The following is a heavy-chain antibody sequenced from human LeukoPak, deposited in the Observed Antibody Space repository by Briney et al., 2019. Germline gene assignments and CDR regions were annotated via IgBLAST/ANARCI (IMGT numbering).Heavy chain of an antibody. D-gene: IGHD5-18*01. CDR2: IYYSGST. V-gene: IGHV4-31*03. CDR1: GGSISSGGYY. Sequence: SETLSLTCTVSGGSISSGGYYWSWIRQHPGKGLEWIGYIYYSGSTYYNPSLKSRVTISVDTSKNQFSLKLSSVTAADTAVYYCARDVGHSYGWDYFDYWGQGTLVTVSS. J-gene: IGHJ4*02. CDR3: ARDVGHSYGWDYFDY.